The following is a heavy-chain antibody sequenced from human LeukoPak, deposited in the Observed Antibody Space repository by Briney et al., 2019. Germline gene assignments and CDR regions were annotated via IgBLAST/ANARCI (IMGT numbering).Heavy chain of an antibody. D-gene: IGHD6-19*01. Sequence: SQILSLTCAISGDSVSSNSAAWNWIRQSPSRGLEWLGRTYYRSKWYNDYAVSVKSRITINPDTSKNQFSLQLNSVTPEDTAVYYCAREVDARDSSGWRWFDPWGQGTLVTVSS. CDR2: TYYRSKWYN. CDR1: GDSVSSNSAA. CDR3: AREVDARDSSGWRWFDP. J-gene: IGHJ5*02. V-gene: IGHV6-1*01.